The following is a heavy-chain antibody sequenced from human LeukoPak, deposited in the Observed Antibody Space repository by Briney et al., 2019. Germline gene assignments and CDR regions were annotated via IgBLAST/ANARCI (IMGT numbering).Heavy chain of an antibody. J-gene: IGHJ4*02. CDR2: ISGSGGST. CDR3: AKAPGEFYYGSGSYFPPPAVGDY. D-gene: IGHD3-10*01. CDR1: GFTFSSYA. V-gene: IGHV3-23*01. Sequence: GGSLRLSYAASGFTFSSYAMSWVRQAPGKGLEWVSAISGSGGSTYYADSVKGRFTISRDNSKNTLYLQMNSLRAEDTAVYYCAKAPGEFYYGSGSYFPPPAVGDYWGQGTLVTVSS.